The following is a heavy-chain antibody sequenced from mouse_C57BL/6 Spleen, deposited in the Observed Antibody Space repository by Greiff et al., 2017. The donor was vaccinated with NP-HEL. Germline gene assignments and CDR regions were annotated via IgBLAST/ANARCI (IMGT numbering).Heavy chain of an antibody. CDR3: VRDGYGSRYVGYFDV. CDR1: GFTFSSYA. J-gene: IGHJ1*03. Sequence: DVKLVESGGGLVKPGGSLKLSCAASGFTFSSYAMSWVRQTPEKRLEWVATISAGGSYTYYPDNVKGRFTISRDNAKNNLYLQMSHLKSEYTAMYYGVRDGYGSRYVGYFDVWGTGTTVTVSS. V-gene: IGHV5-4*01. CDR2: ISAGGSYT. D-gene: IGHD1-1*01.